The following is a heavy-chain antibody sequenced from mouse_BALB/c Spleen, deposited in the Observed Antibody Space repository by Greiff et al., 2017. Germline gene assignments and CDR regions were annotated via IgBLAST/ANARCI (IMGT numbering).Heavy chain of an antibody. D-gene: IGHD2-14*01. Sequence: EVMLVESGGGLVKPGGSLKLSCAASGFTFSSYAMSWVRQTPEKRLEWVASISSGGSNYYPDSVKGRFTISRDNARNILYLQMSSLRSEDTAMYYCARFYRYGWFAYWGQGTLVTVSA. CDR3: ARFYRYGWFAY. CDR2: ISSGGSN. J-gene: IGHJ3*01. CDR1: GFTFSSYA. V-gene: IGHV5-6-5*01.